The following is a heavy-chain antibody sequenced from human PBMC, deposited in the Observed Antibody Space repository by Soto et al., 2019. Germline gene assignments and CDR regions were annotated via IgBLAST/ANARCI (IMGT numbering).Heavy chain of an antibody. D-gene: IGHD2-15*01. CDR2: ISSSKNYI. Sequence: GCLRLSCVASGFTFSDYSMNWVRQAPGKGLEWVSSISSSKNYIYYADSLEGRFSISRDNTQNSLYLQMNSPRVEDTAVYYCARRRGPERDCSVGSCYSRRDAFDIWGQGSMVTVSS. J-gene: IGHJ3*02. CDR3: ARRRGPERDCSVGSCYSRRDAFDI. CDR1: GFTFSDYS. V-gene: IGHV3-21*01.